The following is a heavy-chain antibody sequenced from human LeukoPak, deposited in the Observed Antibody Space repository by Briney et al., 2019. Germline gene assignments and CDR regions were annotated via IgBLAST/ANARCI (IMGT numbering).Heavy chain of an antibody. Sequence: PSETLSLTCTVSGGSISSSSYYWGWIRQPPGKGLEWIGSIYYSGSTYYNPSLKSRVTISVDTSKNQFSLKLSSVTAADTAVYYCAREKGDYGMDVWGQGTTVTVSS. V-gene: IGHV4-39*07. CDR3: AREKGDYGMDV. CDR1: GGSISSSSYY. CDR2: IYYSGST. J-gene: IGHJ6*02.